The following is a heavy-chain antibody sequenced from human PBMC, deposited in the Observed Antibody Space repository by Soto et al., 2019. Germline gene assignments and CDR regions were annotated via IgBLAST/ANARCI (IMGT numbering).Heavy chain of an antibody. J-gene: IGHJ5*01. D-gene: IGHD3-3*01. CDR1: GFAFSSYS. CDR2: VSGSTGNT. CDR3: LKEARLHHIWSGHDT. V-gene: IGHV3-23*01. Sequence: GGSLRLSCAASGFAFSSYSMAWVRQTPDKGLQWVSAVSGSTGNTYYTDSVKGRFTISRDFSQNTLYLQMNSLRAEDTATYSSLKEARLHHIWSGHDTWGQETLVTVSS.